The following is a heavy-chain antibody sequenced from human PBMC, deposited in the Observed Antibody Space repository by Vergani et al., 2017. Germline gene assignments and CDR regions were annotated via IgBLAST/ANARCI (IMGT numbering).Heavy chain of an antibody. V-gene: IGHV4-61*02. CDR1: GGSISSRSYY. Sequence: QVQLQESGPGLVPPSQTLSLPCTVSGGSISSRSYYWSWIRQPAGKGLEWIGRIYTSGSTNYNPSLKSRVTISGDTSKNQCSLKLSCVTAADTAVYYCARDERVLAYSSSWYWFDPWGQGTLVTVSS. D-gene: IGHD6-13*01. CDR3: ARDERVLAYSSSWYWFDP. CDR2: IYTSGST. J-gene: IGHJ5*02.